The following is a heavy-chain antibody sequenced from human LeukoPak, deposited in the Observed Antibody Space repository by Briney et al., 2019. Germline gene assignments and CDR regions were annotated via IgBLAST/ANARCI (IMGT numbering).Heavy chain of an antibody. CDR3: AGYYGSGQWDN. CDR2: TYNSGSS. J-gene: IGHJ4*02. CDR1: GGSLSSYY. D-gene: IGHD3-10*01. V-gene: IGHV4-59*12. Sequence: SGTLSLTCTVSGGSLSSYYWSSIRQPPGKGLEGMGYTYNSGSSSYSPSFKSRVTISTDTPRNQFFLRLTSVTAADTAVYYCAGYYGSGQWDNWGQGTLVTVSS.